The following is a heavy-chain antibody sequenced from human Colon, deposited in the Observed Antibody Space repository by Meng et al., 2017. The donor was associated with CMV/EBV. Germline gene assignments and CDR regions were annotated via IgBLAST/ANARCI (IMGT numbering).Heavy chain of an antibody. J-gene: IGHJ4*02. D-gene: IGHD3-16*01. CDR2: IYPGDSDT. CDR1: GYMLTNYW. V-gene: IGHV5-51*01. CDR3: ARRLGETLDY. Sequence: ISCEASGYMLTNYWIGWVRQVPGKGLEWMGIIYPGDSDTRYSPSFRGQVTISADKSLRTAYVQWDNLRAADTAVYYCARRLGETLDYWGQGTLVTVSS.